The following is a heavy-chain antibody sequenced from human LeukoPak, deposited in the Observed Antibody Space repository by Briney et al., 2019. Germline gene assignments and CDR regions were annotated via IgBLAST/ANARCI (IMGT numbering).Heavy chain of an antibody. CDR2: ISSSGSTI. D-gene: IGHD1-26*01. V-gene: IGHV3-11*01. CDR3: ARAIVGANFDY. Sequence: EWVSYISSSGSTIYYADSVKGRFTISRDNAKNSLYLQTNSLRAEDTAVYYCARAIVGANFDYWGQGTLVTVSS. J-gene: IGHJ4*02.